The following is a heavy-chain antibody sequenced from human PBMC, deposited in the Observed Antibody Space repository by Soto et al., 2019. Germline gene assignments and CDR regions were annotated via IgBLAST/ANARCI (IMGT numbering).Heavy chain of an antibody. J-gene: IGHJ5*02. CDR1: GGSVSSGNYY. D-gene: IGHD6-19*01. CDR3: ARDVTTSGRHPPEST. CDR2: IFYSGST. Sequence: QVQLQESGPGLVKPSETLSLTCTVSGGSVSSGNYYWSWIRQSPVKGLEWIGYIFYSGSTNYTPSLKCRVPISVDTTKNQFSLKLRSVTAADKGVYYCARDVTTSGRHPPESTLGQGTLVTVS. V-gene: IGHV4-61*01.